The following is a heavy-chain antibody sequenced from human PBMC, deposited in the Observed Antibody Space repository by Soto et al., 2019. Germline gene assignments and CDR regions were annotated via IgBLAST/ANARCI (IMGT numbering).Heavy chain of an antibody. V-gene: IGHV3-30*18. CDR3: AEERRCRSSRICFNIPEFEY. CDR1: GFTFTTYG. Sequence: PGGSLRLSCAASGFTFTTYGMNWVRQAPGKGLEWVAVISYDGSNKLYADSVRGRFAISRDNSKNTLYLQMDSLRPEDTAVYYFAEERRCRSSRICFNIPEFEYWGQGAPVNVSS. D-gene: IGHD2-2*01. J-gene: IGHJ4*01. CDR2: ISYDGSNK.